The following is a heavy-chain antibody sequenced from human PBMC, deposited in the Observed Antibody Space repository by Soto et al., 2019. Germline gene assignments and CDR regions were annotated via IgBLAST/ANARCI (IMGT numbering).Heavy chain of an antibody. CDR3: ARDGGAAGTFDY. V-gene: IGHV3-30-3*01. CDR1: GFTFSTYS. Sequence: GGSLRLSCAASGFTFSTYSMQWVRKAPDKGLEWLAVISYSGGTIFYADSVRGRFTISRDNSKNTLNLQMNSLRPGDTAVYYCARDGGAAGTFDYWGRGTLVTGSS. D-gene: IGHD6-13*01. J-gene: IGHJ4*02. CDR2: ISYSGGTI.